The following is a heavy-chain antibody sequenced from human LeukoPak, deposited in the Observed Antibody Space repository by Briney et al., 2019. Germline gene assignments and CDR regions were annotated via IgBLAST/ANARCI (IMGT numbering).Heavy chain of an antibody. CDR3: ARYATIFGVVIGFDP. D-gene: IGHD3-3*01. CDR1: GGSISSTSYY. J-gene: IGHJ5*02. CDR2: INHSGST. Sequence: SETLSLTCTVSGGSISSTSYYWGWIRQPPGKGLEWIGEINHSGSTNYNPSLKSRVTISVDTSKNQFSLKLSSVTAADTAVYYCARYATIFGVVIGFDPWGQGTLVTVSS. V-gene: IGHV4-39*07.